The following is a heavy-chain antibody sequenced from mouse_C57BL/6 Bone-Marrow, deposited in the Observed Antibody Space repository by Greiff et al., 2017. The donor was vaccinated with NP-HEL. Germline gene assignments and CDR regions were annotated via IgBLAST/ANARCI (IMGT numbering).Heavy chain of an antibody. CDR1: GYTFTSYW. J-gene: IGHJ2*01. V-gene: IGHV1-72*01. CDR3: AREVTTVVAHTFDY. CDR2: IDPNSGGT. Sequence: VQLQQSGAELVKPGASVKLSCKASGYTFTSYWMHWVKQRPGRGLEWIGRIDPNSGGTKYNEKFKSKATLTVDKPSSTAYMQLSSLTSEDSAVYYCAREVTTVVAHTFDYWGQGTTLTVSS. D-gene: IGHD1-1*01.